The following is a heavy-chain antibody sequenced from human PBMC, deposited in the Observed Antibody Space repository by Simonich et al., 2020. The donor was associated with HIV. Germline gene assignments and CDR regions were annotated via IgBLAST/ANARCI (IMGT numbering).Heavy chain of an antibody. CDR2: ISYDGSNK. D-gene: IGHD3-16*01. CDR1: GFTFSSYA. Sequence: VQLVESGGGVVQPGRSLRLSCAASGFTFSSYAMPWVRQAPGKGLEWVAVISYDGSNKYYADSVKGRFTISRYNSKITLYLQMNSLRAEDTAVYYCASGGSISSVWADDYWGQGTLVTVSS. CDR3: ASGGSISSVWADDY. J-gene: IGHJ4*02. V-gene: IGHV3-30*07.